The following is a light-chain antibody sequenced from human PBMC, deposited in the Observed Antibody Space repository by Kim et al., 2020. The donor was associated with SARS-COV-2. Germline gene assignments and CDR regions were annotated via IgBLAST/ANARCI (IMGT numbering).Light chain of an antibody. Sequence: SSSTGDRLTISCRMSQDITGYLAWYQQKPGKAPELLIYGVSTIQSGVPSRFSGSGSGTDFTLTISYLQSEDSATYYCQQYYNFPHTFGQGTKLEI. CDR3: QQYYNFPHT. CDR2: GVS. J-gene: IGKJ2*01. CDR1: QDITGY. V-gene: IGKV1D-8*01.